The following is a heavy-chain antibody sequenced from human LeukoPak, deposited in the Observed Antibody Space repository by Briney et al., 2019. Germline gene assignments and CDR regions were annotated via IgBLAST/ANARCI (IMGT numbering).Heavy chain of an antibody. J-gene: IGHJ6*03. CDR2: INKDGRST. V-gene: IGHV3-74*01. Sequence: GGSLRLSCAASGMIFNNHWMHWVRQAPGKGLVWVARINKDGRSTTYADSVKGRFTISRDNAKNTLSLQMNSLRAEDTALYYCVRDVRGIGQDYYYMDVWGKGTTVTVSS. D-gene: IGHD3/OR15-3a*01. CDR1: GMIFNNHW. CDR3: VRDVRGIGQDYYYMDV.